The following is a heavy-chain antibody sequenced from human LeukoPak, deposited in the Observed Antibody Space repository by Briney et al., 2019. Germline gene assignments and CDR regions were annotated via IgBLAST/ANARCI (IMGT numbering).Heavy chain of an antibody. CDR2: IKQDGSEK. V-gene: IGHV3-7*01. D-gene: IGHD3-22*01. CDR3: ARVVVSSVYFDY. J-gene: IGHJ4*02. CDR1: XXTXSXYW. Sequence: SCXXXXXTXSXYWMSWVRQAPGKGLEWVANIKQDGSEKYYVDSVKGRFTISRDNAKNSLYLQMNSLRAEDTAVYYCARVVVSSVYFDYWGQGTLVTVSS.